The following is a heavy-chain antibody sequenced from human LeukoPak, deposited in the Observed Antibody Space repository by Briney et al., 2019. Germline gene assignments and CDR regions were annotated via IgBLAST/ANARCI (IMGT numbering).Heavy chain of an antibody. D-gene: IGHD6-19*01. CDR1: GFTFSSYA. CDR3: TKATVISSGRVFDY. V-gene: IGHV3-23*01. CDR2: IGGSGSST. Sequence: GGSLRLSRAASGFTFSSYAMSWVRQAPGKGLEWVSAIGGSGSSTFYADSVKGRFTISRDNSKYTLYLQMNSLRAEDTAIYYCTKATVISSGRVFDYWGQGTLVTVSS. J-gene: IGHJ4*02.